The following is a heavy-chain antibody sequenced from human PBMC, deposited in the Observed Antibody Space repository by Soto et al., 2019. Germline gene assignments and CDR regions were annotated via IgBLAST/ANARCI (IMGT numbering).Heavy chain of an antibody. CDR1: GFTFSSYG. J-gene: IGHJ4*02. D-gene: IGHD3-3*01. Sequence: GGSLRLSCAASGFTFSSYGMHWVRQAPGKGLEWVAVISYDGSNKYYADSVKGRFTISRDNSKNTLYLQMNSLRAEDTAVYYCAKDLGFWSGYSDYWGQGTLVTVSS. CDR2: ISYDGSNK. V-gene: IGHV3-30*18. CDR3: AKDLGFWSGYSDY.